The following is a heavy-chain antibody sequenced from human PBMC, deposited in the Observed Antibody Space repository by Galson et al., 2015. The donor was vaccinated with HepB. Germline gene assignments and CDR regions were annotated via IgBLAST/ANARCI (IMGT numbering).Heavy chain of an antibody. D-gene: IGHD2-2*01. J-gene: IGHJ6*02. CDR3: ARHGEVVVPAAMYYYYGMDV. CDR2: IYPGDSDT. CDR1: GYSFTSYW. V-gene: IGHV5-51*01. Sequence: QSGAEVKKPGESLKISCKGSGYSFTSYWIGWVRQMPGKGLEWMGIIYPGDSDTRYSPSFQGQVTISADKSISTAYLQWSSLKASDTAMYYCARHGEVVVPAAMYYYYGMDVWGQGTTVTVSS.